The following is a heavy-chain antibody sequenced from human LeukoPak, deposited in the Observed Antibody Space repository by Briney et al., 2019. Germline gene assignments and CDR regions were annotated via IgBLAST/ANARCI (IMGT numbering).Heavy chain of an antibody. V-gene: IGHV3-23*01. CDR2: ISGSGGST. J-gene: IGHJ4*02. Sequence: PGGSLRLSCAASGFTFSSYAMSWVRQAPGKGLEWVSDISGSGGSTYYADSVKGRFTISRDNSKNTLYLQMNTLRAEDTAVYYCAKGVGYCSGGSCQQFDYWGQGTLVTVSS. D-gene: IGHD2-15*01. CDR1: GFTFSSYA. CDR3: AKGVGYCSGGSCQQFDY.